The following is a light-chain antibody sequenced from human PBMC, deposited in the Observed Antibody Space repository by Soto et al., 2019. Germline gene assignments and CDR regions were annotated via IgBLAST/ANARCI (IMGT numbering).Light chain of an antibody. Sequence: ALHLTPNPTSPFASVWDRVTINFRSGQGIGNDLAWFQQRPGKAPKLLIYAAYTLQSGVQSRFSGSGSGTDFTLTIRSLQPEDFATYYCHQSHSVPGTFGQGTKVDIK. CDR1: QGIGND. J-gene: IGKJ1*01. V-gene: IGKV1-6*01. CDR3: HQSHSVPGT. CDR2: AAY.